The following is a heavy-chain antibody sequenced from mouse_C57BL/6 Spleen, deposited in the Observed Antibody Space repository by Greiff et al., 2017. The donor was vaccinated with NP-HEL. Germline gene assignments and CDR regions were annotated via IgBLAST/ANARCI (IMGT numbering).Heavy chain of an antibody. CDR3: ARHPSITTVVEGYFDY. D-gene: IGHD1-1*01. V-gene: IGHV5-6*01. J-gene: IGHJ2*01. CDR1: GFPFSSYG. Sequence: EVKVVESGGDLVKPGGSLKLSCAASGFPFSSYGMSWVRQTPDKRLEWVATISSGGSYTYYPDSVKGRFTISRDNAKNTLYLQMSSLKSEDTAMYYCARHPSITTVVEGYFDYWGQGTTLTVSS. CDR2: ISSGGSYT.